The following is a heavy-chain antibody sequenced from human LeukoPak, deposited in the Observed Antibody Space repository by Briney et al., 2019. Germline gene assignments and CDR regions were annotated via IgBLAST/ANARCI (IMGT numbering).Heavy chain of an antibody. CDR3: AKDTSAWWYHRAYMNV. Sequence: GGSLRLSCAASGFTFSNYAMSWVRQAPGGGVGGVSAISGSGDTTFHAGSVKGRFTTSRDTSKNTLSLQMSGLRVEDSAVYFCAKDTSAWWYHRAYMNVWGTGTTVTVSS. D-gene: IGHD2-15*01. J-gene: IGHJ6*03. CDR2: ISGSGDTT. CDR1: GFTFSNYA. V-gene: IGHV3-23*01.